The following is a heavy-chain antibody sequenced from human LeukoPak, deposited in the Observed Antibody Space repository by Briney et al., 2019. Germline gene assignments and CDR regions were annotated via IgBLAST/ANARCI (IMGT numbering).Heavy chain of an antibody. J-gene: IGHJ6*02. D-gene: IGHD3-16*01. CDR2: INHNGNVN. Sequence: XXGLELVASINHNGNVNYYVDSVKGRFTISRDNAKHSLYLQMSNLRAEDTAVYFCARGGGLDVWGQGATVTVSS. V-gene: IGHV3-7*03. CDR3: ARGGGLDV.